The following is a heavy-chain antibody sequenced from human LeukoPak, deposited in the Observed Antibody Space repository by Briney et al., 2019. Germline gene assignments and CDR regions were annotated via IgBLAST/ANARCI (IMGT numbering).Heavy chain of an antibody. V-gene: IGHV1-2*02. CDR3: ARVVQDDYYYYGMDV. CDR1: GYTFTGYY. J-gene: IGHJ6*02. CDR2: INPNSGGT. Sequence: ASVKVSCKASGYTFTGYYMHWVRQAPGRGVEWMGWINPNSGGTNYAQKFQGRVTMTRDTSISTAYMELSRLRSDDTAVYYCARVVQDDYYYYGMDVWGQGTTVTVSS.